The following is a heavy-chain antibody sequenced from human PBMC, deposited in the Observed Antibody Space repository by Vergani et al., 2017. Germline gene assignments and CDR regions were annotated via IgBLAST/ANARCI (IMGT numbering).Heavy chain of an antibody. D-gene: IGHD3-22*01. V-gene: IGHV2-70*04. CDR3: ARTLSDSRGYYLDY. CDR1: GFSLTTYGMR. J-gene: IGHJ4*02. CDR2: IDWDDDT. Sequence: QVTLKESGPALVKPTQTLTLTCTFSGFSLTTYGMRVSWIRQPPGKALEWLAHIDWDDDTYYRTSLRTRLTISKDTFENQVALTMTNMDPVDTATYYCARTLSDSRGYYLDYWVQGTLVTVSS.